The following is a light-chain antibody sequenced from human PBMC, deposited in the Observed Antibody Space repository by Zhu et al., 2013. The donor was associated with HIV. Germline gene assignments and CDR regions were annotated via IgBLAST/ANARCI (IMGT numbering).Light chain of an antibody. Sequence: DIVMTQSPDSLAVSLGERATINCKSTQSVLSTSNSKNYLAWYQQKPGQPPKLLIYWASTRESGVPDRFSGSGSGTDFTLSISTLQPEDVATYFCQNYNLAPLSFGGGTKV. CDR1: QSVLSTSNSKNY. CDR3: QNYNLAPLS. CDR2: WAS. J-gene: IGKJ4*01. V-gene: IGKV4-1*01.